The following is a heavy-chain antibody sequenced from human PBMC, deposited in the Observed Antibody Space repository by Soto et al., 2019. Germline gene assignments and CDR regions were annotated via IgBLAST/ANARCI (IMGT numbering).Heavy chain of an antibody. CDR2: ISSSSSYI. J-gene: IGHJ6*02. D-gene: IGHD2-21*02. CDR1: GFTFSSYS. CDR3: AREGDLYYCGMDV. Sequence: LRLSCAASGFTFSSYSMNWVRQAPGKGLEWVSSISSSSSYIYYADSVKGRFTISRDNAKNSLYLQMNSLRAEDTAVYYCAREGDLYYCGMDVWGQGTTVTVSS. V-gene: IGHV3-21*01.